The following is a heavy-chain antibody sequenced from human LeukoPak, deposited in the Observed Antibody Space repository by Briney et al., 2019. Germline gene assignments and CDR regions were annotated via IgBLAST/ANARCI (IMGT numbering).Heavy chain of an antibody. CDR2: IYYSGST. J-gene: IGHJ3*02. CDR1: GGSISSYY. D-gene: IGHD3-10*01. CDR3: ARVWFGELSHHDAFDI. V-gene: IGHV4-59*01. Sequence: PSETLSLTCTVSGGSISSYYWSWIRQPPGKGLEWIGYIYYSGSTNYNPSLKSRVTISVDTSKNQFSLKLSSVTAADTAVYYCARVWFGELSHHDAFDIWGQGTMVTVSS.